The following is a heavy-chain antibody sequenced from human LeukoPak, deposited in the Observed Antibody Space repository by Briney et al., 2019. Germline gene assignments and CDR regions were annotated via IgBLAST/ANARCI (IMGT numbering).Heavy chain of an antibody. D-gene: IGHD6-19*01. Sequence: SETLSLTCTVSGGSVSSGSYYWSWIRQPPGKGLEWIGYIYYSGSTNYNPSLKSRVTISVDTSKNQFSLELSSVTAADTAVYYCARMYSNGWYDYWGQGTLVTVSS. V-gene: IGHV4-61*01. CDR1: GGSVSSGSYY. CDR2: IYYSGST. CDR3: ARMYSNGWYDY. J-gene: IGHJ4*02.